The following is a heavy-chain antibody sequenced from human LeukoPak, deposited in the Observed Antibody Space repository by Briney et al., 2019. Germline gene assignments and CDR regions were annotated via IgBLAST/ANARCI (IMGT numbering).Heavy chain of an antibody. Sequence: PSETLSLTCTVSGGSISSGDYYWTWIRQHPGEGLEWTGYIHHSGSTYYNPSLKSRVTISVDRSKNQFSLNLSSVTAADTAVYYCARAVVRPRGYSYGYGWYFDLWGRGTLVTVSS. CDR3: ARAVVRPRGYSYGYGWYFDL. D-gene: IGHD5-18*01. V-gene: IGHV4-31*03. J-gene: IGHJ2*01. CDR1: GGSISSGDYY. CDR2: IHHSGST.